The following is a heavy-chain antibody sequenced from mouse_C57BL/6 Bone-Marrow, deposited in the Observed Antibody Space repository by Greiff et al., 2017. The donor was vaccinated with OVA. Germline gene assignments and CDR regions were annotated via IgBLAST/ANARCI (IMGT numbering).Heavy chain of an antibody. CDR3: ARSYYGSSYGAWFAY. Sequence: QVQLQQPGAELVKPGASVKLSCKASGYTFTSYWMHWVKQRPGRGLEWIGRIDPNSGGTKYNEKFKSKATLTEDKPSSTAYMQLSSLTSEDSAVYYCARSYYGSSYGAWFAYWGQGALVTVSA. J-gene: IGHJ3*01. CDR2: IDPNSGGT. CDR1: GYTFTSYW. D-gene: IGHD1-1*01. V-gene: IGHV1-72*01.